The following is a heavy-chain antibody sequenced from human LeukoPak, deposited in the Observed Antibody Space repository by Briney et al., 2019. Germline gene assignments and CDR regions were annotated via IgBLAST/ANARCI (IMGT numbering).Heavy chain of an antibody. Sequence: PGGSLRLSCAASGFTFSSYAMSWTRQAPGKGLEWVSYISSSGSTIYYADSVKGRFTISRDNAKNSLYLQMNSLRAEDTAVYYCARDWLLTTVTRLGDIWGQGTMVTVSS. CDR2: ISSSGSTI. D-gene: IGHD4-17*01. CDR3: ARDWLLTTVTRLGDI. V-gene: IGHV3-11*01. J-gene: IGHJ3*02. CDR1: GFTFSSYA.